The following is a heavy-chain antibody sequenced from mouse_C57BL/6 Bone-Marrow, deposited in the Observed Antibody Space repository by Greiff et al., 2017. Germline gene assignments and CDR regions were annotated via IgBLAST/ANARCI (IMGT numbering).Heavy chain of an antibody. CDR2: IYPRSGNT. J-gene: IGHJ3*01. CDR1: GYTFTSYG. CDR3: AREGDYYGPAWFAY. D-gene: IGHD1-1*01. Sequence: VQLQQSGAELARPGASVKLSCKASGYTFTSYGISWVKQRTGQGLEWIGEIYPRSGNTYYNEKFKGKATLTADKSSSTAYMELRSLTSEYSAVYFCAREGDYYGPAWFAYWGQGTLVTVSA. V-gene: IGHV1-81*01.